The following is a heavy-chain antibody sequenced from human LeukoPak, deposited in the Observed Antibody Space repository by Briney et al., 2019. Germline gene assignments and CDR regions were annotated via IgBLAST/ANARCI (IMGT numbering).Heavy chain of an antibody. CDR3: ARDIIVATTENWFDP. D-gene: IGHD5-12*01. CDR2: IKQDGSEK. CDR1: GGPISSSSYY. V-gene: IGHV3-7*01. Sequence: ETLSLTCTVSGGPISSSSYYWGWIRQPPGKGLEWVANIKQDGSEKYYVDSVKGRFTISRDNAKNSLYLQMNSLRAEDTAVYYCARDIIVATTENWFDPWGQGTLVTVSS. J-gene: IGHJ5*02.